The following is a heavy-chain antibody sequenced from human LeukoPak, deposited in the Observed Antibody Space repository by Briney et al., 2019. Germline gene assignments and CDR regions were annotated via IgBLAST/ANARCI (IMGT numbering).Heavy chain of an antibody. J-gene: IGHJ6*03. CDR1: GGSFSDYS. D-gene: IGHD3-16*01. CDR2: IYYSGTT. CDR3: ARETSQKGAHYMDV. V-gene: IGHV4-59*01. Sequence: SETLSLTCGIYGGSFSDYSWSWIRQPPGKGLEWIGYIYYSGTTNYNPSLKSRVTISVDTSKNQFSLKLSSVTAADTAVYYCARETSQKGAHYMDVWGKGTTVTISS.